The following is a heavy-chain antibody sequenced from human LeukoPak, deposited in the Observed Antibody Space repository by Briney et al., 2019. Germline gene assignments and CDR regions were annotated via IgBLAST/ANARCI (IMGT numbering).Heavy chain of an antibody. CDR3: ARDRNSGSYSDY. D-gene: IGHD1-26*01. J-gene: IGHJ4*02. CDR1: GYTFTSYY. CDR2: INPSGGST. Sequence: GASVKVSCKASGYTFTSYYMHWLRQSPGQGLEWMGIINPSGGSTSYAQKFQGRVTMTRDTSTSTVYMELSSLRSEDTAVYYCARDRNSGSYSDYWGQGTLVTVSS. V-gene: IGHV1-46*01.